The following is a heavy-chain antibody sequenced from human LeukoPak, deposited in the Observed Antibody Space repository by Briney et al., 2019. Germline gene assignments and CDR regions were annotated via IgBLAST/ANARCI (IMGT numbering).Heavy chain of an antibody. V-gene: IGHV4-39*01. Sequence: PSETLSLTCTVSGGSIASGGYYWGWIRQPPRKGLEWIGSIYYKGSTYYNPSLKSRVTISVDTSNNQFSLRLSSVTAADTAVYYCARGRQNLDWFLSRGGMDVWGQGTTVTVSS. CDR1: GGSIASGGYY. J-gene: IGHJ6*02. CDR3: ARGRQNLDWFLSRGGMDV. CDR2: IYYKGST. D-gene: IGHD3-9*01.